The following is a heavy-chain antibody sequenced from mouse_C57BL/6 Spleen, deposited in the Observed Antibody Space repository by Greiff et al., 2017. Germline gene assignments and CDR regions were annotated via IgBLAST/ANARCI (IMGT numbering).Heavy chain of an antibody. CDR3: ARGGNFSFGY. J-gene: IGHJ2*01. CDR1: GYTFTSYW. V-gene: IGHV1-53*01. CDR2: INPSDGGT. Sequence: QVQLQQPGTELVKPGASVKLSCTASGYTFTSYWMHWVNQRPGQGLEWIGNINPSDGGTNYNEKFKSKSTLTVDTSSTTAYMQLSSRTSEDSAVYDCARGGNFSFGYWGQGTTLTVSA.